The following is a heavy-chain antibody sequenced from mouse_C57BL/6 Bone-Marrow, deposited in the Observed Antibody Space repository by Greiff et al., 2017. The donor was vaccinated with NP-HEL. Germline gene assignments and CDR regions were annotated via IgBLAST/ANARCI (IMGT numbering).Heavy chain of an antibody. Sequence: QVQLQQPGAELVKPGASVKLSCKASGYTFTSYWMHWVKQRPGQGLEWIGMIHPNSGSTNYNEKFKSKATLTVDKSSSTAYMQLISLTSEYSAVYYCYYYGSFYYWGQGPTLTVSS. CDR1: GYTFTSYW. J-gene: IGHJ2*01. CDR2: IHPNSGST. D-gene: IGHD1-1*01. V-gene: IGHV1-64*01. CDR3: YYYGSFYY.